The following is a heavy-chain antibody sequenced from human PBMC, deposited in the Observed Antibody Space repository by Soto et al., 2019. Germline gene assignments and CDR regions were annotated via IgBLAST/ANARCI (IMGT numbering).Heavy chain of an antibody. CDR2: IIPIFGTA. D-gene: IGHD2-2*01. CDR1: GGTFSSYA. CDR3: AREIVVVPAAPHYYYGMDV. Sequence: QVQLVQSGAEVKKPGSSVKVSCKASGGTFSSYAISWVRQAPGQGLEWMGGIIPIFGTANYAQKFQGRVTITEDESTSTAYMELSRLRSEDTAVYYCAREIVVVPAAPHYYYGMDVWGQGTTVTVSS. V-gene: IGHV1-69*01. J-gene: IGHJ6*02.